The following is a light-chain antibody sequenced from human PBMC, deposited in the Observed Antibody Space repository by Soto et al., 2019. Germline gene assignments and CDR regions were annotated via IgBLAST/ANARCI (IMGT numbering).Light chain of an antibody. Sequence: QSVLTQPPSVSGAPGQSVTISCTGSSSNIGAGYDVHWYRQLPGTAPKLLIYGNSNRPSGVPDRFSGSNSGTSDSLAINGIQAGDEADYYCQSHDTSLSGSYVFGIGTKVTVL. V-gene: IGLV1-40*01. CDR1: SSNIGAGYD. J-gene: IGLJ1*01. CDR2: GNS. CDR3: QSHDTSLSGSYV.